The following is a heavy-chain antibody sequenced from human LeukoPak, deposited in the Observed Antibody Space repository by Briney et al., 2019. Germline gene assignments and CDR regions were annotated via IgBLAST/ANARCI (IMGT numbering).Heavy chain of an antibody. Sequence: GRSLRLSCAASGFTFSSYALDWVRQAPGKGLEWVAVISKDGNSQNYADSVKGRFTISRDNSKNTLYLQMNSLRPEDTAVYYCAGESFHIWGQGTTVTVSS. V-gene: IGHV3-30*04. J-gene: IGHJ3*02. CDR3: AGESFHI. CDR2: ISKDGNSQ. CDR1: GFTFSSYA.